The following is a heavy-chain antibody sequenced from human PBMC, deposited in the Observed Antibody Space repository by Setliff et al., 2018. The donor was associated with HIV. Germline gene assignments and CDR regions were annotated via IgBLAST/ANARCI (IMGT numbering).Heavy chain of an antibody. CDR3: ARSGWPYYYYYYAMDV. Sequence: ASVKVSCKASGYTFSYAMHWVRQAPGQRLEWMGWINAGNGNTKYSQKFQGRVAITRDTSASTAYMELSSLRSEDTAVYYCARSGWPYYYYYYAMDVWGQGTTVTVSS. D-gene: IGHD6-19*01. V-gene: IGHV1-3*01. J-gene: IGHJ6*02. CDR1: GYTFSYA. CDR2: INAGNGNT.